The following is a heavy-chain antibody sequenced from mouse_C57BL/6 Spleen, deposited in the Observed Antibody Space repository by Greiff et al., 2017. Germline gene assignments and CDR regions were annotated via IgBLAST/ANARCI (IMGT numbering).Heavy chain of an antibody. CDR3: ARGPGGKGFFDY. CDR2: INYDGSST. D-gene: IGHD1-1*02. Sequence: EVKLMESEGGLVQPGSSMKLSCTASGFTFSDYYMAWVRQVPEKGLEWVANINYDGSSTYYLDSLKSRFIISRDNAKNILYLQMSSLKSEDTATYCCARGPGGKGFFDYWGQGTTLTVSS. V-gene: IGHV5-16*01. CDR1: GFTFSDYY. J-gene: IGHJ2*01.